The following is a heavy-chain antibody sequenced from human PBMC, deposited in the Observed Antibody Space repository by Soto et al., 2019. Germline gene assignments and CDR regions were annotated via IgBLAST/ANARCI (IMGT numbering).Heavy chain of an antibody. CDR2: IIPIFGTA. D-gene: IGHD6-6*01. CDR3: AREPNYKSSSSHDLFDY. J-gene: IGHJ4*02. V-gene: IGHV1-69*13. CDR1: GGTFSSYA. Sequence: SVKVSCKASGGTFSSYAISWVRQAPGQGLEWMGGIIPIFGTANYAQKFQGRVTITADESTSTAYMELSSLGSEDTAVYYCAREPNYKSSSSHDLFDYWGQGTLVTVSS.